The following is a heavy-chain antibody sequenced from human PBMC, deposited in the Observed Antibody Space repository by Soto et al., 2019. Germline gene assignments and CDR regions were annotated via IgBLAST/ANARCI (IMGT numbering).Heavy chain of an antibody. CDR2: IYATGTT. CDR1: GASISGFY. V-gene: IGHV4-4*07. D-gene: IGHD1-1*01. CDR3: GRYGTKTLRDWFDP. Sequence: TWETLSLTCTVSGASISGFYWSWIRKSAGKGLEWIGRIYATGTTAYNPSLKSRFMMSVDTSKKQFSLKLRSVTAADTAVYYCGRYGTKTLRDWFDPWGQGISVTVSS. J-gene: IGHJ5*02.